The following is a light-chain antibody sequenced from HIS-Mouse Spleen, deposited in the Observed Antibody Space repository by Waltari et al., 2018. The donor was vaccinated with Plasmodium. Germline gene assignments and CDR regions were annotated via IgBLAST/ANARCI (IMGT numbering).Light chain of an antibody. CDR2: EDS. CDR3: SSYAGSNNLV. V-gene: IGLV2-8*01. Sequence: QSALTQPPSASGSPGQSVTISCTGPSSDVGGYNYVSWYQQHPGKAPKLMIYEDSKRPSGVPDRFSGSKSGNTASLTVSGLQAEDEADYYCSSYAGSNNLVFGGGTKLTVL. J-gene: IGLJ2*01. CDR1: SSDVGGYNY.